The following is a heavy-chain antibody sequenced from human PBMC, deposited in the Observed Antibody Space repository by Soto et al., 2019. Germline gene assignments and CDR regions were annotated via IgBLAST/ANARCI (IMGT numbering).Heavy chain of an antibody. J-gene: IGHJ6*02. CDR2: FDPEDGET. Sequence: ASVKVSCKVSGYTLSELSMHWVRQAPGKGLEWMGGFDPEDGETIYAQKFQGRVTMTEDTSTDTAYMELGSLRSEDTAVYYCATYAIYGMDVWGQGTTVTVSS. CDR3: ATYAIYGMDV. V-gene: IGHV1-24*01. CDR1: GYTLSELS.